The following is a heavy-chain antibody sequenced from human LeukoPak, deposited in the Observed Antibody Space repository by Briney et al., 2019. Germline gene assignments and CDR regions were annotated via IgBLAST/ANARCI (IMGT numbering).Heavy chain of an antibody. CDR3: ATPLGLDAFDI. J-gene: IGHJ3*02. CDR1: GFTFSSYA. CDR2: ISYDGSNK. Sequence: PGGSLRLSCAASGFTFSSYAMHWVRQAPGKGLEWVAVISYDGSNKYYADSVKGRFTISRDNSKNTLYLQMNSLRAEDTAVYYCATPLGLDAFDIWGQGTMVTVSS. V-gene: IGHV3-30-3*01. D-gene: IGHD3-16*01.